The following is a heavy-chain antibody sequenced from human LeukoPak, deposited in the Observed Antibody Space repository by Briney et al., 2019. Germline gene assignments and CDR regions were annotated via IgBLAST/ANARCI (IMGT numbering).Heavy chain of an antibody. J-gene: IGHJ4*02. CDR1: GGSISSGDYY. CDR2: IYYSGST. Sequence: SQTLSLTCTVSGGSISSGDYYWSWIRQPPGKGLEWIGYIYYSGSTYYNPSLKSRVTISVDTSKNQFSLKLSSVTAADTAVYYRARDRGLHRIDYWGQGTLVTVSS. CDR3: ARDRGLHRIDY. V-gene: IGHV4-30-4*01. D-gene: IGHD4-11*01.